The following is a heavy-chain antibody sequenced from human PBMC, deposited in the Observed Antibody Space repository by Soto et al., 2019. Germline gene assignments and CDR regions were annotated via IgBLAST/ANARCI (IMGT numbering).Heavy chain of an antibody. Sequence: SETLSLTCTVSGGSISSGGYYWSWIRQHPGKGLEWIGYIYHSGSTNYNPSLEGRATISIDKSKNQFSLKLSSVTAADTAVYYCARHIAVPTTRGFDYWGQGALVTVSS. CDR2: IYHSGST. CDR1: GGSISSGGYY. D-gene: IGHD6-19*01. V-gene: IGHV4-31*03. CDR3: ARHIAVPTTRGFDY. J-gene: IGHJ4*02.